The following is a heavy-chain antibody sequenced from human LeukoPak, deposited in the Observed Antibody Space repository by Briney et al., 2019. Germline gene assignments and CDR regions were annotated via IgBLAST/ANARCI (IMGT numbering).Heavy chain of an antibody. CDR3: ARDSIAVARGIGWFDP. CDR1: GYTFTSYY. Sequence: GASVKVSCKASGYTFTSYYMHWMRQAPGQGLEWMGIINPSGGSTSYAQKFQGRVTMTRDTSTSTVYMELSSLRSEDTAVYYCARDSIAVARGIGWFDPWGQGTLVTVSS. D-gene: IGHD6-19*01. J-gene: IGHJ5*02. CDR2: INPSGGST. V-gene: IGHV1-46*01.